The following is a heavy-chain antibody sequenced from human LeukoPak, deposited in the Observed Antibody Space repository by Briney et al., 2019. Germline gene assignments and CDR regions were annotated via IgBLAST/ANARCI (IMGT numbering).Heavy chain of an antibody. CDR2: MSYDGRNV. CDR1: GFTFSTYN. D-gene: IGHD6-19*01. CDR3: AREHVTGWFDY. V-gene: IGHV3-30*01. Sequence: GGSLRLSCAASGFTFSTYNLHWVRQTPGRGLEWLAVMSYDGRNVFYGDSVKGRFTISRDSSKSTVYLQMNSLRAEDTALYYCAREHVTGWFDYWGQGTLVTVSS. J-gene: IGHJ4*02.